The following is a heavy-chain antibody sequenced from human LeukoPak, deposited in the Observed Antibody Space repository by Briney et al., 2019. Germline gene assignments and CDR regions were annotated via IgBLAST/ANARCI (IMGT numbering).Heavy chain of an antibody. Sequence: ASVKVSCKASGYTFTSYGISWVRQAPGQGLEWMGWISAYNGNTNYAQKLQGRVTMTTDTSTSTAYMELRSLRSDDTAVYYCASPSRYCSSTSCYSLMDVWGKGTTVTISS. J-gene: IGHJ6*03. CDR1: GYTFTSYG. CDR2: ISAYNGNT. CDR3: ASPSRYCSSTSCYSLMDV. D-gene: IGHD2-2*01. V-gene: IGHV1-18*01.